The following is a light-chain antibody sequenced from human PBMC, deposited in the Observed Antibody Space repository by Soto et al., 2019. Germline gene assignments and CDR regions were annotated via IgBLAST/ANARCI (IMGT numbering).Light chain of an antibody. Sequence: DIQMTQSPSSLSTSVGDRVTITCRASQSISSYLNWYQQKPGKAPKLLIFAASTLQSDVPSRFSGSGSGTDFTLTINSLQPEDFASYFCQQSYSTPWTFGQGTKVEIK. CDR2: AAS. CDR3: QQSYSTPWT. CDR1: QSISSY. J-gene: IGKJ1*01. V-gene: IGKV1-39*01.